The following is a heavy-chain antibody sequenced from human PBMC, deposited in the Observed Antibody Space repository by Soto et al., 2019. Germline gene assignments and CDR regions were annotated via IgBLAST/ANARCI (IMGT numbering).Heavy chain of an antibody. CDR2: IKQDGSEK. D-gene: IGHD3-3*01. CDR3: AKPSGHHPLHWFDP. CDR1: GFIFGNFW. V-gene: IGHV3-7*01. J-gene: IGHJ5*02. Sequence: EVQLVESGGGLVQPGGSLRLSCAGSGFIFGNFWMTWVRQAPGKGLEWVANIKQDGSEKYYVDSVKGRFTISRDNVKNSLYLQMNSLRSEDTAVYYCAKPSGHHPLHWFDPWGQGTLVTVSS.